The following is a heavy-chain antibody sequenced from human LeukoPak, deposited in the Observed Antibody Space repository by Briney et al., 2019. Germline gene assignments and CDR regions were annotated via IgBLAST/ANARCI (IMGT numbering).Heavy chain of an antibody. CDR2: IYYSGST. V-gene: IGHV4-31*03. CDR3: ARDRYSSGCVDY. J-gene: IGHJ4*02. D-gene: IGHD6-19*01. CDR1: GGSISSGGYY. Sequence: PSQTLSLTCTVSGGSISSGGYYWSWIRQHPGKGLEWIGYIYYSGSTYYNPSLKSRVTISVDTSKNQFSLKLSSVTAADTAVYYCARDRYSSGCVDYWGQGTLVTVSS.